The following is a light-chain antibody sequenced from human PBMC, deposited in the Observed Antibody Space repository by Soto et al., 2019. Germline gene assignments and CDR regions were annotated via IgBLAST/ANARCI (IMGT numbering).Light chain of an antibody. CDR2: EVS. V-gene: IGLV2-14*01. CDR1: SSDIGGYNY. J-gene: IGLJ3*02. Sequence: QPVLTQPASVSGSPGQSITISCTGTSSDIGGYNYVSWYQQHPGKAPKLIIYEVSNRPSGVSAHFSGSKSGNTASLTISGLQAADEADYYCSSYTSTNSWVFGGGTQLTVL. CDR3: SSYTSTNSWV.